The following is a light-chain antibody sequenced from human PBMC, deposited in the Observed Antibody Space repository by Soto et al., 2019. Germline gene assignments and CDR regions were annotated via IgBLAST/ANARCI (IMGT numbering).Light chain of an antibody. J-gene: IGLJ1*01. Sequence: QSVLTQPSSVSGSPGQSITISCTGTNVDVGGYNYVSWYQHHPGKAPKLLIFEVSNRPSGVSNRFSGSKSGNTASLTISGLQSEDEADYYCASYTITTTYVFGSGTKVTVL. CDR3: ASYTITTTYV. CDR1: NVDVGGYNY. V-gene: IGLV2-14*01. CDR2: EVS.